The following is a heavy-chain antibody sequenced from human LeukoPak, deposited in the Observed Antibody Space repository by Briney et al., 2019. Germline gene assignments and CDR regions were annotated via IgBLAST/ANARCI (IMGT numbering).Heavy chain of an antibody. J-gene: IGHJ4*02. V-gene: IGHV4-39*07. D-gene: IGHD3-10*01. CDR2: IYYSGST. CDR1: GGSTSSSSYY. CDR3: ARDPYYYGSGSYPV. Sequence: PSETLSLTCTVSGGSTSSSSYYWGWIRQPPGKGLEWIGSIYYSGSTYYNPSLKSRVTISVDTSKNQFSLKLSSVTAADTAVYYCARDPYYYGSGSYPVWGQGTLVTVSS.